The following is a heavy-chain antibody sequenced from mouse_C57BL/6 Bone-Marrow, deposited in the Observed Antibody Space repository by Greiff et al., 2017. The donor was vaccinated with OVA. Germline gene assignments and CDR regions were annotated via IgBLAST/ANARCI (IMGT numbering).Heavy chain of an antibody. CDR3: ARHVTGRADY. D-gene: IGHD4-1*01. Sequence: EVKVVESGGDLVKPGGSLKLSCAASGFTFSSYGMSWVRQTPDKRLEWVATISSGGSYTYYPDSVKGRFTISRDNAKNTLYLQMSSLKSEDTAMYYCARHVTGRADYWGQGTTLTVSS. CDR2: ISSGGSYT. J-gene: IGHJ2*01. V-gene: IGHV5-6*01. CDR1: GFTFSSYG.